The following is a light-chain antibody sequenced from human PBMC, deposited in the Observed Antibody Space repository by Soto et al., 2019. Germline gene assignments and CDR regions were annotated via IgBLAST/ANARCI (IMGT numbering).Light chain of an antibody. CDR1: QDISSY. CDR3: QQYFSYPYT. V-gene: IGKV1-8*01. J-gene: IGKJ2*01. Sequence: AIRMTQSPSSFSASTGDRVTITCRASQDISSYLAWYQQKVGKAPKLLIYAAATLQRGAPSRFSGSGSGTDFTLTISRLQSEDFATYYCQQYFSYPYTFGQGTKL. CDR2: AAA.